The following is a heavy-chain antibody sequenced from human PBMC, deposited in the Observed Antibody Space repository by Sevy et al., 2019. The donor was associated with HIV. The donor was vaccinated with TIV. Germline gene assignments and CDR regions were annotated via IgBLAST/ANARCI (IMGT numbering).Heavy chain of an antibody. Sequence: GGSLRLSCAASGFTFSSYWMSWVRQAPGKGLEWVANIKQDGSEKYYVDSVKGRFTISRDNAKNSLYLQMNSLRAEDTAVYYCARERGSGSYYFWFDPWGQRTLVTVSS. V-gene: IGHV3-7*01. J-gene: IGHJ5*02. CDR3: ARERGSGSYYFWFDP. CDR1: GFTFSSYW. D-gene: IGHD3-10*01. CDR2: IKQDGSEK.